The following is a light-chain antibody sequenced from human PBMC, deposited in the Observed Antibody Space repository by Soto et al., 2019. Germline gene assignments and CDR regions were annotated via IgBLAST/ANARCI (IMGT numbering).Light chain of an antibody. Sequence: EIVLTQSPGTLSLSPGERATLSCRASQSISSSYLAWYQQKPRPAPRLLIYGACSRATGIPDRFSGSGSGTDFTLTISRLEPEDFAVYYCQQYGSSPGTFGQGTKLEIK. CDR2: GAC. CDR1: QSISSSY. CDR3: QQYGSSPGT. V-gene: IGKV3-20*01. J-gene: IGKJ2*01.